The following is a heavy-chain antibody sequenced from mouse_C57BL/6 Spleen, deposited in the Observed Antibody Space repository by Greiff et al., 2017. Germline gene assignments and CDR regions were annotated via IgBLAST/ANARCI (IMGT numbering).Heavy chain of an antibody. Sequence: QVQLQQSDAELVQPGASVKISCKVSGYTFTDHTIHWMKQRPEQGLEWIGYIYPSDGSTNYQEKFKGKATMTADKSSSTAYMQLNSLTSEDSAVYDRAGNNYGSSGYFEVWGTRTTVTVTS. CDR1: GYTFTDHT. CDR2: IYPSDGST. J-gene: IGHJ1*03. D-gene: IGHD1-1*01. CDR3: AGNNYGSSGYFEV. V-gene: IGHV1-78*01.